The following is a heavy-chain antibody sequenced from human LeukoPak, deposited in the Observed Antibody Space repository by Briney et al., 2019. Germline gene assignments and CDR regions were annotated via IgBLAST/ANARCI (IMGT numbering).Heavy chain of an antibody. CDR3: ARHVGYGQGGFDY. CDR2: IYYSGST. V-gene: IGHV4-39*01. CDR1: GGSISSSSYY. D-gene: IGHD5-12*01. Sequence: PSETLSLTCTVSGGSISSSSYYWGWIRQPPGKGPEWIGSIYYSGSTYYNPSLKSRVTISVDTSKNQFSLKLSSVTAADTAVYYCARHVGYGQGGFDYWGQGTLVTVSS. J-gene: IGHJ4*02.